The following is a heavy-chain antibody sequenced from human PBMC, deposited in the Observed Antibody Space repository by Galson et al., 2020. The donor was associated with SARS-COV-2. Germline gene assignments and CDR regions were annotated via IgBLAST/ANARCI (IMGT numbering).Heavy chain of an antibody. D-gene: IGHD4-17*01. CDR2: ISSSGSTI. CDR3: ARVRGDDYGDYWDY. CDR1: GFTFSSYE. Sequence: GGSLRLSCAASGFTFSSYEMNWVRQAPGKGLEWVSYISSSGSTIYYADSVKGRFTISRDNAKNSLYLQMNSLRAEDTAVYYCARVRGDDYGDYWDYWGQGTLVTVSS. J-gene: IGHJ4*02. V-gene: IGHV3-48*03.